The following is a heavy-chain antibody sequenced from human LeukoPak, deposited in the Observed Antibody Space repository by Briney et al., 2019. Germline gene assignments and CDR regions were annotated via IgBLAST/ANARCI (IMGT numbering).Heavy chain of an antibody. CDR3: ARSPQGTATTANWLDP. CDR1: GGSISSYY. V-gene: IGHV4-59*12. D-gene: IGHD4-17*01. CDR2: IYDSGST. J-gene: IGHJ5*02. Sequence: SETLSLTCTVSGGSISSYYWSWIRQPPGKGLEWIGFIYDSGSTNYNSSLRSRVTISVDTSKNQFSLNLISVTAADTAVYYCARSPQGTATTANWLDPWGQGTLVTVSS.